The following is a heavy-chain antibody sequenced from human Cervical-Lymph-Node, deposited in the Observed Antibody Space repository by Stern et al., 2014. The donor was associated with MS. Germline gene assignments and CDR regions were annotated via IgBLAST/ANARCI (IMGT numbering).Heavy chain of an antibody. CDR1: GFTFSSYS. CDR3: SRVRSSSWYDPIDY. Sequence: EVQLVESGGGLVKPGGSLRLSCAASGFTFSSYSMNWVRQAPGKGLEWVSSISSHSSSIYYADSVKGRFTISRHNAKNSRTLQLNSLRAEDTAVYYCSRVRSSSWYDPIDYWGQGTLVTVSS. V-gene: IGHV3-21*01. CDR2: ISSHSSSI. D-gene: IGHD6-13*01. J-gene: IGHJ4*02.